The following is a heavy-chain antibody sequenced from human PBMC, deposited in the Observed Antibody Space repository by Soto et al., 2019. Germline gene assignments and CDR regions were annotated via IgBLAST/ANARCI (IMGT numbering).Heavy chain of an antibody. Sequence: QVQLVESGGGVVQPGRSLRLSCAASGFTFSSYGMHWVRQAPGKGLEWVAVMSYDGSNTYYADSVKGRFTISRDNSKNRRYLQMNSVRADDTAVDDCAHEGGGMVLVPTGMDVWGQGTTVTVSS. V-gene: IGHV3-30*18. D-gene: IGHD2-2*01. CDR2: MSYDGSNT. J-gene: IGHJ6*02. CDR3: AHEGGGMVLVPTGMDV. CDR1: GFTFSSYG.